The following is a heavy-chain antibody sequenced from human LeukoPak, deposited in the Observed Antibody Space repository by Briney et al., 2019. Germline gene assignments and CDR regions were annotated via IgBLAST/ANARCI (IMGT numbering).Heavy chain of an antibody. CDR3: ARAMRSGYDY. V-gene: IGHV3-48*02. D-gene: IGHD5-12*01. CDR2: ISSSSDSI. CDR1: VFTFSSYG. J-gene: IGHJ4*02. Sequence: PGGSLRLSCAASVFTFSSYGMSWVRQAPGKRLEWVSYISSSSDSIYYADSVKGRFTISRDNAENSLYLQMNSLRDEDTAVYYCARAMRSGYDYWGQGTLVTVSS.